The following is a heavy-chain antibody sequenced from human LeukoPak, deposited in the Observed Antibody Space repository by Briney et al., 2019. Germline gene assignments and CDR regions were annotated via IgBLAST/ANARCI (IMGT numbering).Heavy chain of an antibody. CDR1: GFTFSSYA. Sequence: GGSLRLSCAASGFTFSSYAMSWVRQAPGKGLEWVSAISGSGGSTYYADSVKGRFTISRDNSKNTLYLQMNSLRAEDTAVYYCARDAGSGSPPIRYFDYWGQGTLVTVSS. CDR2: ISGSGGST. D-gene: IGHD3-10*01. V-gene: IGHV3-23*01. J-gene: IGHJ4*02. CDR3: ARDAGSGSPPIRYFDY.